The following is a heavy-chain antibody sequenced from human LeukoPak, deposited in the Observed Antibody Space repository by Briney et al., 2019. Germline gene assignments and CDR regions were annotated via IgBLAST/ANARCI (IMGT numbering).Heavy chain of an antibody. J-gene: IGHJ5*02. V-gene: IGHV1-18*01. CDR3: AREDGWFGELIRFDP. Sequence: ASVKVSCKASGYTFTSYGTSWVRQAPGQGLEWMGWISAYNGNTNYAQKLQGRVTMTTDTSTSTAYMELRSLRSDDTAVYYCAREDGWFGELIRFDPWGQGTLVTVSS. CDR1: GYTFTSYG. D-gene: IGHD3-10*01. CDR2: ISAYNGNT.